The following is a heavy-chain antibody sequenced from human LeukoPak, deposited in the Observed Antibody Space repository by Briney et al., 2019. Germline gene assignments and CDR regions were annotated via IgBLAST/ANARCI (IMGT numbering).Heavy chain of an antibody. CDR2: ISYDGSNK. J-gene: IGHJ4*02. Sequence: GGSLRLSCAASGFTFSSYAMHWVRQAPGKGLEWVAVISYDGSNKYYADSVKGRFTISRDNSKNTLYPQMNSLRAEDTAVYYCARARQWLANYWGQGTLVTVSS. D-gene: IGHD6-19*01. V-gene: IGHV3-30*04. CDR1: GFTFSSYA. CDR3: ARARQWLANY.